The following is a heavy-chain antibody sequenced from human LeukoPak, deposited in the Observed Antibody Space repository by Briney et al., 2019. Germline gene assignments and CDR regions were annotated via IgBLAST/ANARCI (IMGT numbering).Heavy chain of an antibody. CDR2: INTDGSST. V-gene: IGHV3-74*01. J-gene: IGHJ6*03. CDR3: ARTGFVMSYYMDV. CDR1: GFTFSSYW. D-gene: IGHD3-16*01. Sequence: GGSLRLSCAASGFTFSSYWMHWVRQAPGKGLVWVSCINTDGSSTSYADSVKGRFTISRDNAKNTLYLQMNSLRAEDTAVYYCARTGFVMSYYMDVWGKGTTVTVSS.